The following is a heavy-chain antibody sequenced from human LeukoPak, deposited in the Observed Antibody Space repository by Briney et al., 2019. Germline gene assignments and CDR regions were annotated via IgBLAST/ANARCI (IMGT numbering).Heavy chain of an antibody. V-gene: IGHV4-31*03. CDR1: GGSISSGGYY. Sequence: SETLSLTCTVSGGSISSGGYYWSWIRQHPGQGLEWIGYIYYSGSTYYNPSLKSRVTISVDTSKNQFSLKLSSVTAADTAVYYCARQDDSSGYDYWGQGTLVTVSS. D-gene: IGHD3-22*01. CDR2: IYYSGST. CDR3: ARQDDSSGYDY. J-gene: IGHJ4*02.